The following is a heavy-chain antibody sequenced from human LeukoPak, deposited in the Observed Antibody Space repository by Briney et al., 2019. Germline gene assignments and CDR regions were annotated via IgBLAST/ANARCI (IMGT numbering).Heavy chain of an antibody. J-gene: IGHJ4*02. V-gene: IGHV3-30*04. Sequence: GGSLRLSCAASGFTFSNYAMHWVRQAPGKGLEWVALISYDASSKYHADSVKGRFTISRDNSKNTLSLQMNSLRPEDTAVYYCARGCVVGGTTYRYFDYWGQGTLVTVSS. D-gene: IGHD1-26*01. CDR3: ARGCVVGGTTYRYFDY. CDR1: GFTFSNYA. CDR2: ISYDASSK.